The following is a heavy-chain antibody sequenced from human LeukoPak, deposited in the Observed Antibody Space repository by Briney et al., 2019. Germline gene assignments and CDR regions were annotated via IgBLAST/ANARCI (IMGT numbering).Heavy chain of an antibody. CDR1: GGSTSSSGYY. V-gene: IGHV4-39*07. CDR2: IYYSGTT. CDR3: ARNFPGVGCSGGSCYDY. D-gene: IGHD2-15*01. J-gene: IGHJ4*02. Sequence: SETLSLTCTVSGGSTSSSGYYWGWIRQPPGKGLEWIGIIYYSGTTYYNPSLESRVTISIDTSKNQFSLKLSSVTTADTAVYFCARNFPGVGCSGGSCYDYWGQGTLVTVSS.